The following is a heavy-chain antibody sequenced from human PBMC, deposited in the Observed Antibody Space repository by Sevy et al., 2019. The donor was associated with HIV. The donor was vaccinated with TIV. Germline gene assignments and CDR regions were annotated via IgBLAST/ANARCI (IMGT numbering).Heavy chain of an antibody. Sequence: ASVKVSCKASGYTFTSYGISWVRQAPGQGLEWMGWLSAYNGNTNYAQKLQGRVTMTTDTSTSTAYMELRSLRSDDTAVYYCARVELGMGAFDIWVQGTMVTVSS. CDR2: LSAYNGNT. D-gene: IGHD7-27*01. J-gene: IGHJ3*02. V-gene: IGHV1-18*04. CDR1: GYTFTSYG. CDR3: ARVELGMGAFDI.